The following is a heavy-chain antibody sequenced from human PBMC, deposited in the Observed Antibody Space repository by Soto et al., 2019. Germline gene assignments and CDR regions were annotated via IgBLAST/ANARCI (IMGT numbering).Heavy chain of an antibody. CDR3: ARTFNYDFWSGYYEAVDY. D-gene: IGHD3-3*01. J-gene: IGHJ4*02. Sequence: SETLSLTGTASGGPISSYYWSWIRQPAGKGLEWIGRIYTSGSTDYNPSLKSRVTMSVDTSKNQFSLKLSSVTAADTAVYYCARTFNYDFWSGYYEAVDYWGRGTLVTVSS. CDR2: IYTSGST. V-gene: IGHV4-4*07. CDR1: GGPISSYY.